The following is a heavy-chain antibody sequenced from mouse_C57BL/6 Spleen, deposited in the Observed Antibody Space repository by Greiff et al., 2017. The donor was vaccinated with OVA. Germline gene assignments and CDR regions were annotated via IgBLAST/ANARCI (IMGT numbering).Heavy chain of an antibody. CDR1: GYTFTDYE. V-gene: IGHV1-15*01. D-gene: IGHD2-4*01. CDR2: IDPETGGT. J-gene: IGHJ2*01. Sequence: VQLQQSGAELVRPGASVTLSCKASGYTFTDYEMHWVKQTPVHGLEWIGAIDPETGGTAYNQKFKGKAILTADKSSSTAYMELRSLTSEDSAVYYCKGYDYDGYFDYWGQGTTLTVSS. CDR3: KGYDYDGYFDY.